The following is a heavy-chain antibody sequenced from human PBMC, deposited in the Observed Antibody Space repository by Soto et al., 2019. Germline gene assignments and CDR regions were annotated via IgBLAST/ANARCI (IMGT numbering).Heavy chain of an antibody. J-gene: IGHJ6*02. V-gene: IGHV5-51*07. CDR3: PGIPVSDDGMDG. CDR1: GYRSPQYV. Sequence: EFRMIKCEGPGYRSPQYVIGWEHQMPGQGREWRVIIDPSDSDTRYSPYFQSQVTISADKSLSTAYMQWSSLKAADTARYYCPGIPVSDDGMDGWGQGTTVIVS. D-gene: IGHD1-20*01. CDR2: IDPSDSDT.